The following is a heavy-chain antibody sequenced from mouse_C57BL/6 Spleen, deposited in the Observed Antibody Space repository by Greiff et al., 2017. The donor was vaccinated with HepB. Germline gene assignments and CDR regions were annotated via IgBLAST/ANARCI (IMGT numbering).Heavy chain of an antibody. D-gene: IGHD1-1*01. CDR1: GFTFSSYA. CDR3: AREGITTVGYAMDY. Sequence: EVKLMESGGGLVKPGGSLKLSCAASGFTFSSYAMSWVRQTPEKRLEWVATISDGGSYTYYPDNVKGRFTISRDNAKNNLYLQMSHLKSEDTAMYYCAREGITTVGYAMDYWGQGTSVTVSS. J-gene: IGHJ4*01. CDR2: ISDGGSYT. V-gene: IGHV5-4*01.